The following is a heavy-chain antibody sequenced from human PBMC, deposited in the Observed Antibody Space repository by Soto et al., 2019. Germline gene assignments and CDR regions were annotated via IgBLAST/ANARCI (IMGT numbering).Heavy chain of an antibody. CDR1: GFTVSSTY. V-gene: IGHV3-66*01. Sequence: EVHLVESGGGLVQPGGSLRLSCAASGFTVSSTYVSWVRQAPGKGLEWVSVINTGGNTKYADSVKGRFTISRDNSKNTVYLHMNSLRAEDTAMFYCARTPGGDFFDYWGQGILVTVSS. CDR3: ARTPGGDFFDY. J-gene: IGHJ4*02. CDR2: INTGGNT. D-gene: IGHD2-15*01.